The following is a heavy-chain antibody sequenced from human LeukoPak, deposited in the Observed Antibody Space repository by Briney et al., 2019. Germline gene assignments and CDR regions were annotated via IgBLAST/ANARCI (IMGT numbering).Heavy chain of an antibody. D-gene: IGHD5-12*01. J-gene: IGHJ4*02. CDR2: ISSSSSYI. CDR1: GFTFSSYS. Sequence: GGSLRLSCAASGFTFSSYSMNWVRQAPGKGLEWVSSISSSSSYIYYADSVKGRFTISRDNAKNSLYLQMNSLGAEDTAVYYCARDPRDGYNLGSDYWGQGTLVTVSS. V-gene: IGHV3-21*01. CDR3: ARDPRDGYNLGSDY.